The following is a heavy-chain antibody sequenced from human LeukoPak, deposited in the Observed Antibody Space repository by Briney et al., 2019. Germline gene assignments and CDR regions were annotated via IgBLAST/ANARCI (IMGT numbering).Heavy chain of an antibody. CDR3: ARLTTSWFDH. CDR1: GYSFTSYW. J-gene: IGHJ5*02. CDR2: IHPSDSDS. D-gene: IGHD2-2*01. Sequence: KAGESLKISCKGSGYSFTSYWIGWVRQMPGKGLEWMGIIHPSDSDSRYSPSFQGQVTFSVDKSISTAYLQWSSLKASDTAMYYCARLTTSWFDHWGQGTLVTVSS. V-gene: IGHV5-51*01.